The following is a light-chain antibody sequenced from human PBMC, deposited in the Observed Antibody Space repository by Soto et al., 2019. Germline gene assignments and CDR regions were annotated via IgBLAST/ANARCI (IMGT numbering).Light chain of an antibody. CDR2: STN. CDR1: SGSVSTSYY. Sequence: QTVVTQEPSFSVSPGGTVTLTCGLSSGSVSTSYYPSWYQQTPGQAPRTLIYSTNTRSSGVPDRFSGSILGNKAALTITGAQAYDESDYYCVLYMGSGIPVFGGGTKLTVL. J-gene: IGLJ2*01. V-gene: IGLV8-61*01. CDR3: VLYMGSGIPV.